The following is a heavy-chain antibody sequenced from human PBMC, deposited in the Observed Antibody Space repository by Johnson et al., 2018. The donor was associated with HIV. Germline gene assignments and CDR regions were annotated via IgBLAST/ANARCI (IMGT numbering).Heavy chain of an antibody. CDR1: GFTFSSYA. J-gene: IGHJ3*02. V-gene: IGHV3-30-3*01. D-gene: IGHD1-1*01. Sequence: QVQLVESGGGVVQPGRSLRLSCAASGFTFSSYAMHWVRQAPGKGLEWVAVISYDGSNKYYADSVKGRFTISRDNSKNTLYLQMTSLRAEDTAVYYCAREGTLGAFDIWGQGTMVTVSS. CDR2: ISYDGSNK. CDR3: AREGTLGAFDI.